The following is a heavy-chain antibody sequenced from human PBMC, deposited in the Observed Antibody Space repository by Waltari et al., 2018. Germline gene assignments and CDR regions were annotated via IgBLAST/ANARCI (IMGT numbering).Heavy chain of an antibody. CDR3: ARYQAYAFDT. J-gene: IGHJ3*02. V-gene: IGHV3-48*04. CDR1: GFTFRRYS. Sequence: EVQLVESGGGLVQPGGSLRLSCAASGFTFRRYSMNWVRQAPGKGLEWVSNIRMDSSSVHYADSVKGRFSISRDNAKNSLYLLMNSLRAEDTAVYYCARYQAYAFDTWGQGTMVTVSS. CDR2: IRMDSSSV.